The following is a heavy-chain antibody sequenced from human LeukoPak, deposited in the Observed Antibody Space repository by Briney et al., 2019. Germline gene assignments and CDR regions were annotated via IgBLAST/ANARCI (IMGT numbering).Heavy chain of an antibody. V-gene: IGHV1-24*01. Sequence: ASVKVSCKVSGYTLTELSMHWVRQAPGKGLEWMGGFDPEDGETTYAQKFQGRVTMTEDTSTDTAYMELSSLRSEDTAVYYCATASGNGDYVLHPFDYWGQGTLVTVSS. CDR3: ATASGNGDYVLHPFDY. D-gene: IGHD4-17*01. J-gene: IGHJ4*02. CDR2: FDPEDGET. CDR1: GYTLTELS.